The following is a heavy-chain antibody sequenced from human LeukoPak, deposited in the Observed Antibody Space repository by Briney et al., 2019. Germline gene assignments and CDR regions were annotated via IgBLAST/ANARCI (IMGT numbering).Heavy chain of an antibody. CDR2: INHSGST. D-gene: IGHD3-10*01. J-gene: IGHJ6*03. Sequence: SETLSLTCAVYGGSFSGYYWSWIRQPPGKGLEWIGEINHSGSTNYNPSLKSRVTISVDTSKNQFSLKLSSVTAADTAVYYCARGIIMQSGYYYYYMDVWGKGTTVTVSS. CDR1: GGSFSGYY. V-gene: IGHV4-34*01. CDR3: ARGIIMQSGYYYYYMDV.